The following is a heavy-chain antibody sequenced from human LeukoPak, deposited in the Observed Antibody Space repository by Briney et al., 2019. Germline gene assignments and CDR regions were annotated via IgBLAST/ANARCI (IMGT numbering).Heavy chain of an antibody. CDR3: AKQEYDFWSGYLF. J-gene: IGHJ4*02. D-gene: IGHD3-3*01. Sequence: PAGGSLRLSCAASGFSFDNDAMTWVRQAPGKGLEWVSSISSGGVATYYADSVKGRFSISRDNSKKTLYLQMNSLRAEDTAMYYCAKQEYDFWSGYLFWGQGTLVTVSS. V-gene: IGHV3-23*01. CDR2: ISSGGVAT. CDR1: GFSFDNDA.